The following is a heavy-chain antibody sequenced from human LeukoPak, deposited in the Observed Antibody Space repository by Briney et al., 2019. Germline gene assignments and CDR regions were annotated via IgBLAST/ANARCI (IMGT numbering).Heavy chain of an antibody. CDR1: GGSISTYY. D-gene: IGHD2-8*01. CDR3: AGTSGIYWW. Sequence: SETLSLTCTVSGGSISTYYWNWIRQPPGKGLEWIGSVNYSGTTNYNPSLRSRLTMSLDTSKRQIYLNLSSVTTADTAFYYCAGTSGIYWWWGQGTLVTVSS. J-gene: IGHJ4*02. CDR2: VNYSGTT. V-gene: IGHV4-59*01.